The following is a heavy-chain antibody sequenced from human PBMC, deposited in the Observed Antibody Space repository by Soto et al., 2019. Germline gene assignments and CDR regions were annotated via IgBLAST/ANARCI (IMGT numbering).Heavy chain of an antibody. CDR1: GFTFSHYA. J-gene: IGHJ4*02. CDR3: AKKYHYGSGSYLYYFDY. V-gene: IGHV3-23*01. D-gene: IGHD3-10*01. CDR2: ISGGDGST. Sequence: EVQLLESGGGLVQPGGSLRLSCAASGFTFSHYAMSWVRQAPGQRLEWVSTISGGDGSTYYADSVKGRFTISRDNSKNTLYLQMSSLRAEDTAVYYCAKKYHYGSGSYLYYFDYWGQGTLVTVSS.